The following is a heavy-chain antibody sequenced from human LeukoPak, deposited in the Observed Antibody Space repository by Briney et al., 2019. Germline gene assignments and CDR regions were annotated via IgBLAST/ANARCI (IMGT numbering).Heavy chain of an antibody. J-gene: IGHJ4*02. D-gene: IGHD3-10*01. CDR1: GFTFSSYA. CDR2: ISGGGDST. Sequence: GVSLRLSCAASGFTFSSYAMSWVRQAPGKGLEWVSGISGGGDSTYYADSVKGRFTISRDSSKNTLFLQMNSLRAEDTAVYYCARSHGSGSYYTPGYWGQGALVTVSS. CDR3: ARSHGSGSYYTPGY. V-gene: IGHV3-23*01.